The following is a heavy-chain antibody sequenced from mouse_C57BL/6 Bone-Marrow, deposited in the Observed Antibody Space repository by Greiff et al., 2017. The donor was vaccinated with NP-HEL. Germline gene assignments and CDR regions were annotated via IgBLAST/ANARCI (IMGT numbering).Heavy chain of an antibody. D-gene: IGHD1-1*01. CDR1: GFNIKNTY. V-gene: IGHV14-3*01. CDR2: IDPANGNT. J-gene: IGHJ1*03. CDR3: APYYNGRHYDDWCLDV. Sequence: EVQRVESVAELVRPGASVKLSCTASGFNIKNTYMHWVKQRPEQGLEWIGRIDPANGNTKYAPKFQGKATITVDSSSNTAYLQLSSLTSEDTAIYYCAPYYNGRHYDDWCLDVWGKGTTVTASS.